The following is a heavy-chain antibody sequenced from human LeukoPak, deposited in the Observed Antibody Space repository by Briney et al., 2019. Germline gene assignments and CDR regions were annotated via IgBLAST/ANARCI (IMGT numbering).Heavy chain of an antibody. CDR3: AIQPWGSGNNWYFDF. Sequence: ASVKVSCKASGYTFTGYYMHWVRQAPGQGLEWMGWINPNSGGTNYAQKFQGRVTMTRDTSISTAYMELSSLTSDDTAVYYCAIQPWGSGNNWYFDFWGRGTLVTVSS. CDR2: INPNSGGT. V-gene: IGHV1-2*02. D-gene: IGHD7-27*01. CDR1: GYTFTGYY. J-gene: IGHJ2*01.